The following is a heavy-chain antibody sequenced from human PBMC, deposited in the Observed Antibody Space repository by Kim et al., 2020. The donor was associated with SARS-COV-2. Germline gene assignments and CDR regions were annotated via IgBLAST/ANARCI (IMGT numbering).Heavy chain of an antibody. V-gene: IGHV3-21*01. D-gene: IGHD3-10*01. Sequence: GGSLRLSCAASGFTFSSYSMNWVRQAPGKGLEWVSSISSSSSYIYYADSVKGRFTISRDNAKNSLYLQMNSLRAEDTAVYYCAREMVGASGSYYNELSYDAFDIWGQGTMVTVSS. CDR3: AREMVGASGSYYNELSYDAFDI. CDR1: GFTFSSYS. CDR2: ISSSSSYI. J-gene: IGHJ3*02.